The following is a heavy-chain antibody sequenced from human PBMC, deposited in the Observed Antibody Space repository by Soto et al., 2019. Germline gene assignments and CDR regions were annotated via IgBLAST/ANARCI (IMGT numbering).Heavy chain of an antibody. D-gene: IGHD2-15*01. CDR3: ARSRGYCSGGSCSPNWFDP. Sequence: SGPTLVNPTQTLTLTCTFSGFSLSTSGVGVGWIRQPPGKALEWLALIYWDDDKRYSPSLKSRLTITKDTSKNQVVLTMTNMDSVDTATYYCARSRGYCSGGSCSPNWFDPWGQGTLVTVSS. J-gene: IGHJ5*02. V-gene: IGHV2-5*02. CDR1: GFSLSTSGVG. CDR2: IYWDDDK.